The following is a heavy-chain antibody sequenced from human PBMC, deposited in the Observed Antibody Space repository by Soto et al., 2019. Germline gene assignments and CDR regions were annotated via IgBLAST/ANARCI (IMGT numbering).Heavy chain of an antibody. CDR1: GFTFSSYS. Sequence: PGGSLRLSCAASGFTFSSYSMNWVCQAPGKGLEWVSSISSSSSYIYYADSVKGRFTISRDNAKNSLYLQMNSLRAEDTAVYYCAGDGIVATTNYYYYGMDVWGQGTTVTVSS. V-gene: IGHV3-21*01. D-gene: IGHD5-12*01. CDR2: ISSSSSYI. J-gene: IGHJ6*02. CDR3: AGDGIVATTNYYYYGMDV.